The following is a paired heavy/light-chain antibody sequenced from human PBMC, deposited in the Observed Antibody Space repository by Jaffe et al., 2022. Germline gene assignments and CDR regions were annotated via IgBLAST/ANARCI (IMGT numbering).Heavy chain of an antibody. CDR1: GFSLSTNGVG. CDR2: IYWDDDK. Sequence: QITLRESGPTLVKPTQTLTLTCTVSGFSLSTNGVGVGWIRQPPGKALEWLALIYWDDDKRYSPSLRTRLTITKDTSKNQVVLTVTNVDPVDTATYYCAYRRDNGWYDFDYWGQGALVTVTS. D-gene: IGHD6-19*01. V-gene: IGHV2-5*02. J-gene: IGHJ4*02. CDR3: AYRRDNGWYDFDY.
Light chain of an antibody. Sequence: QSALTQPASVSGSPGQSITISCTGTSSDVGRYNYVSWYQQHSGRAPKLIIYEVSYRPSGVSNRFSGSKSGNTASLTISGLQVEDEADYYCSSYANSGTRHVLFGGGTKLTVL. J-gene: IGLJ2*01. V-gene: IGLV2-14*01. CDR2: EVS. CDR1: SSDVGRYNY. CDR3: SSYANSGTRHVL.